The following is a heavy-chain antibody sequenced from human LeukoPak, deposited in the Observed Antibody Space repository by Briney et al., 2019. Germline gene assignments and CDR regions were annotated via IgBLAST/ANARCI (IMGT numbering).Heavy chain of an antibody. CDR3: AKTVADLAVAGSLRVEFDY. V-gene: IGHV1-8*01. CDR1: GYTFTSYD. J-gene: IGHJ4*02. Sequence: GASVKVSCKASGYTFTSYDINWVRQATGQGLEWMGWMNPNSGNTGYAQKFQGRVTMTRNTSISTAYMELSSLRSEDTAVYYCAKTVADLAVAGSLRVEFDYWGQGTLVTVSS. D-gene: IGHD6-19*01. CDR2: MNPNSGNT.